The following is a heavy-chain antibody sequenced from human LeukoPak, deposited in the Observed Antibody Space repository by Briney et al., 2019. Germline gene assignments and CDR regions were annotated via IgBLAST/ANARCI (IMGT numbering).Heavy chain of an antibody. CDR3: VSVYDSSGYYYGGAFDI. Sequence: ASVKVSCKASGYTFTGCYMHWVRQAPGQGLEWMGWINPNSGGTNYAQKFQGRVTITADKSTSTAYMELSSLRSEDTAVYYCVSVYDSSGYYYGGAFDIWGQGTMVTVSS. CDR1: GYTFTGCY. CDR2: INPNSGGT. V-gene: IGHV1-2*02. D-gene: IGHD3-22*01. J-gene: IGHJ3*02.